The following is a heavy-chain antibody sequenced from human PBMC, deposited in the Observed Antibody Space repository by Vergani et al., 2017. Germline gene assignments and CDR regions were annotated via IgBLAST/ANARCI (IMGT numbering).Heavy chain of an antibody. CDR3: GRGSDNYN. V-gene: IGHV3-23*01. J-gene: IGHJ4*02. CDR1: GFTFSSHA. Sequence: EVQLLQSEGAVVQPGGSLRLSCVASGFTFSSHAMSWVRQGHGQGVEWDSSIKNTNDSTHYADSVKGRFTISRDNSKNTLYLQMNSLRVEDTAVYYCGRGSDNYNWGQGTLVTVSS. D-gene: IGHD5-24*01. CDR2: IKNTNDST.